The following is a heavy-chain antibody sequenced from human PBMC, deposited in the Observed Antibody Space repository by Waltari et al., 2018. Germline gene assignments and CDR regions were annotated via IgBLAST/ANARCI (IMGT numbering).Heavy chain of an antibody. J-gene: IGHJ1*01. V-gene: IGHV1-69*12. CDR1: GGTFSSYA. CDR3: ARSPYQIPAAIRYFQH. D-gene: IGHD2-2*02. Sequence: QVQLVQSGAEVKKPGSSVKVSCKASGGTFSSYAISWVRQAPGQGLEWMGGIIPTFGPANYAQKFQGRVTSTADESTSTAYMELSSLRSEDTAVYYCARSPYQIPAAIRYFQHWGQGTLVTVSS. CDR2: IIPTFGPA.